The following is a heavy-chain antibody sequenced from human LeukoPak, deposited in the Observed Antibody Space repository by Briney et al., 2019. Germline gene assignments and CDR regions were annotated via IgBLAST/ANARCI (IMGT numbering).Heavy chain of an antibody. CDR2: IYYSGST. CDR1: GGSISSYY. CDR3: ALGATPLIDY. V-gene: IGHV4-59*01. Sequence: SGTLSLTCTVSGGSISSYYWSWIRQPPGKGLEWIGYIYYSGSTNYNPSLKSRVTISVDTSKNQFSLKLSSVTAADTAVYYCALGATPLIDYWGQGTLVTVSS. D-gene: IGHD1-26*01. J-gene: IGHJ4*02.